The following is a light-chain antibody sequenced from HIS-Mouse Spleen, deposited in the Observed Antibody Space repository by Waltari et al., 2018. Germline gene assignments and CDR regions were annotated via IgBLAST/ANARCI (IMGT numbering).Light chain of an antibody. Sequence: SYELTQPPSVSVSPGQTAWITCSGDALPKKYAYWYQQKSGQAPVMVIYEDSKRPSGIPARFSGSSSGTMATLTISGAQVEDEADYYCYSTDSSGNHRVFGGGTKLTVL. V-gene: IGLV3-10*01. CDR2: EDS. CDR3: YSTDSSGNHRV. CDR1: ALPKKY. J-gene: IGLJ2*01.